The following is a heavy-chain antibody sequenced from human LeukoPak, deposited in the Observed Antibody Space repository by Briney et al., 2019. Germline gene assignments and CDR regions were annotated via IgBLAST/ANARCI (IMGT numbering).Heavy chain of an antibody. CDR3: ARHVVRGRIAVAGHFNY. Sequence: SVKVSCKASGGTFSSYAISWVRQAPGQGLEWMGGLIPIFGTANYAQKFQGRVTITTDESTSTAYMELSSLRSEDTAVYYCARHVVRGRIAVAGHFNYWGQGTLVTVSS. CDR2: LIPIFGTA. CDR1: GGTFSSYA. J-gene: IGHJ4*02. D-gene: IGHD6-19*01. V-gene: IGHV1-69*05.